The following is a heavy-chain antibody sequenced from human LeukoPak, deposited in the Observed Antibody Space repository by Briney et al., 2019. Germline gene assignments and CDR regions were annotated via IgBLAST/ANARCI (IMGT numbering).Heavy chain of an antibody. CDR3: ARHPRRTWIQLYYFDY. J-gene: IGHJ4*02. CDR1: GGSLSSYY. Sequence: SETLSLTCTVSGGSLSSYYWSWIRQPPGKGLEWIGYIYYSGSTNYNPSLKSRVTISVDTSKNQFSLKLSSVTAADTAVYYCARHPRRTWIQLYYFDYWGQGTLVTVSS. CDR2: IYYSGST. V-gene: IGHV4-59*08. D-gene: IGHD5-18*01.